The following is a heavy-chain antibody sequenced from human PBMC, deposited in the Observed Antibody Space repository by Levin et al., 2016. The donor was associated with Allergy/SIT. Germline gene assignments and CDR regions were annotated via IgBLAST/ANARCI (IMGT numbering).Heavy chain of an antibody. J-gene: IGHJ4*02. Sequence: WIRQPPGKGLEWIGYIYYSGSTYYNPSLKSRVTISVDTSKNQFSLKLSSVTAADTAVYYCARVVWLTPVTYFDYWGQGTLVTVSS. D-gene: IGHD4-17*01. CDR3: ARVVWLTPVTYFDY. CDR2: IYYSGST. V-gene: IGHV4-30-4*07.